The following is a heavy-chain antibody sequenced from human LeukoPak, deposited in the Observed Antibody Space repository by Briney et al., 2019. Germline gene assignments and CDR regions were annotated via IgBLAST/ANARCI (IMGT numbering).Heavy chain of an antibody. Sequence: SETLSLTCPVSGGSISSSSYYWGWIRQPPGKGLEWIGSIYYSGSTYYNPSLKSRVTISVDTSKNQFSLKLSSVTAADTAVYYCASLTTSVIDYWGQGTLVTVSS. CDR1: GGSISSSSYY. J-gene: IGHJ4*02. D-gene: IGHD1-1*01. V-gene: IGHV4-39*07. CDR2: IYYSGST. CDR3: ASLTTSVIDY.